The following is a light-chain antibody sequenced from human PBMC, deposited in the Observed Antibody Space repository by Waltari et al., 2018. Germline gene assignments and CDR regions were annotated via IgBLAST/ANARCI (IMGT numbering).Light chain of an antibody. J-gene: IGLJ1*01. Sequence: QSVLTQPPSASGTPGQRVSISCSGSHATPGSNDLYWYQQFPVMAPKPLIHRNNQRPSGVPDRFSGSKFGTSASLAISGLRSEDEAVYYCASWDDSHYVFGTGTKVTVL. CDR1: HATPGSND. CDR3: ASWDDSHYV. CDR2: RNN. V-gene: IGLV1-47*01.